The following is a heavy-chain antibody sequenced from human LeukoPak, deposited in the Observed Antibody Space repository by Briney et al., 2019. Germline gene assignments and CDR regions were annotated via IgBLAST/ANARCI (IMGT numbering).Heavy chain of an antibody. CDR2: ISSSSSYI. V-gene: IGHV3-21*01. CDR3: ARVRTVVISYFDY. Sequence: GGSLRLSCVASGFTFSSYSMNWVRQAPGKGLEWVSSISSSSSYIYYADSVKGRFTTSRDNAKNSLYLQMNSLRAEDTAVYYCARVRTVVISYFDYWGQGTLVTVSS. CDR1: GFTFSSYS. D-gene: IGHD4-23*01. J-gene: IGHJ4*02.